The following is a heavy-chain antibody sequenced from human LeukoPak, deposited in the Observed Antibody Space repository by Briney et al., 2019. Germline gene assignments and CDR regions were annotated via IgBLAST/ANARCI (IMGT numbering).Heavy chain of an antibody. CDR3: ARDRRGSGWHGEVDY. D-gene: IGHD6-19*01. Sequence: GGSLRLSCAASGFTFSSYAMHWVRQAPGKGLEWVAVISYDGSNKYYADSVKGRFTISRDNSKNTLYLQMNSLRTEDTAVYYCARDRRGSGWHGEVDYWGQGTLVTVSS. CDR2: ISYDGSNK. J-gene: IGHJ4*02. CDR1: GFTFSSYA. V-gene: IGHV3-30-3*01.